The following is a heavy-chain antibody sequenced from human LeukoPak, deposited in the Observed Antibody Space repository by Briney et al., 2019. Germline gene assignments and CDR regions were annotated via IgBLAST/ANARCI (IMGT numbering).Heavy chain of an antibody. CDR2: IKQDGSEK. J-gene: IGHJ4*02. CDR1: GFTFSSYW. D-gene: IGHD6-13*01. V-gene: IGHV3-7*01. Sequence: GGSLRLSCAASGFTFSSYWMSWVRQAPGKGLEWVANIKQDGSEKYYVDSVKGRFTISRDNSKNTLYLQMNSLRAEDTAVYYCAKVALYSSSWYGEDYWGQGTLVTVSS. CDR3: AKVALYSSSWYGEDY.